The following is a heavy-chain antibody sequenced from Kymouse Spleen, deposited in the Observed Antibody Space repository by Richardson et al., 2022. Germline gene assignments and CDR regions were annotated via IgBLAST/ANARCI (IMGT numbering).Heavy chain of an antibody. Sequence: EVQLVESGGGLVQPGRSLRLSCAASGFTFDDYAMHWVRQAPGKGLEWVSGISWNSGSIGYADSVKGRFTISRDNAKNSLYLQMNSLRAEDTALYYCAKDKEGAARVFDYWGQGTLVTVSS. CDR2: ISWNSGSI. CDR1: GFTFDDYA. D-gene: IGHD6-6*01. CDR3: AKDKEGAARVFDY. V-gene: IGHV3-9*01. J-gene: IGHJ4*02.